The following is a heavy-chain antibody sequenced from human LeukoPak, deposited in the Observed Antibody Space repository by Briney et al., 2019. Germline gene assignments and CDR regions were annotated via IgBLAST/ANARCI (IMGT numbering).Heavy chain of an antibody. CDR1: GYTFTSYY. CDR3: ARGELVTFGGVTLFDY. Sequence: ASVEVSCKASGYTFTSYYMHWVRQAPGQGLEWMGIINPSGGSTSYAQKFQGRVTMTRDTSTSTVYMELSSLRSEDTAVYYCARGELVTFGGVTLFDYWGKGTLVTVSS. V-gene: IGHV1-46*01. CDR2: INPSGGST. D-gene: IGHD3-16*01. J-gene: IGHJ4*02.